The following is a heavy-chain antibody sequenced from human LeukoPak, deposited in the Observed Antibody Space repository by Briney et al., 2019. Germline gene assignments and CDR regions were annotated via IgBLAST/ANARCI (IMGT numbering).Heavy chain of an antibody. J-gene: IGHJ4*02. CDR1: GFTFDDYG. V-gene: IGHV3-23*01. Sequence: AGGSLRLSCAASGFTFDDYGMSWVRQAPGKGLEWVSGISGSGDSTYYADSVKGRFTISRDNSKNTLYMQMNSLRAEDTAIYYCAKGGGIVVVPAAIYWGQGTLVTVSS. CDR3: AKGGGIVVVPAAIY. CDR2: ISGSGDST. D-gene: IGHD2-2*01.